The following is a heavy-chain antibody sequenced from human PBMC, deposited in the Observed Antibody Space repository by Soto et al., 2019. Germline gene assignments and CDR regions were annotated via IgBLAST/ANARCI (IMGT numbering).Heavy chain of an antibody. J-gene: IGHJ4*02. D-gene: IGHD2-15*01. CDR3: ARVGGDCSGGSCYPD. Sequence: PGGSLRLSCAASGFTFSDYYMSWIRHAPGKGLAWVSYISSSSSYTNYADSVKGRYTISRDNANNSLYLQMNSLRAEDTAVYYCARVGGDCSGGSCYPDWGQGTLVTVSS. V-gene: IGHV3-11*06. CDR2: ISSSSSYT. CDR1: GFTFSDYY.